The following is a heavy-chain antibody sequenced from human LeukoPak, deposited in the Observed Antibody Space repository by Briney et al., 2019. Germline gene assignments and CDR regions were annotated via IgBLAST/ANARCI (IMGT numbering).Heavy chain of an antibody. D-gene: IGHD6-13*01. V-gene: IGHV4-4*07. J-gene: IGHJ5*02. Sequence: SETLSLTCTVSGGSISSYYWSWIRQPAGRGLEWIGRIYTSGSTNYNPSLKSRVTMSVDTSKNQFSLKLSSVTAADTAVYYCARVPDSSSWYPSGWFDPWGQGTLVTVSS. CDR1: GGSISSYY. CDR3: ARVPDSSSWYPSGWFDP. CDR2: IYTSGST.